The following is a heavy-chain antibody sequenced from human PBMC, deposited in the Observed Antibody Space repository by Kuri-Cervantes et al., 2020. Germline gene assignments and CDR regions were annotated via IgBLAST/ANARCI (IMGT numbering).Heavy chain of an antibody. CDR2: ISSSSSTI. CDR3: ARDRSSGWTYYFDY. CDR1: GGSISSGGYS. Sequence: LSLTCAVSGGSISSGGYSWSWIRQPPGKGLEWVSYISSSSSTIYYADSVKGRFTISRDNAKNSLYLQMNSLRAEDTAVYYCARDRSSGWTYYFDYWGQGTLVTVSS. J-gene: IGHJ4*02. D-gene: IGHD6-19*01. V-gene: IGHV3-11*04.